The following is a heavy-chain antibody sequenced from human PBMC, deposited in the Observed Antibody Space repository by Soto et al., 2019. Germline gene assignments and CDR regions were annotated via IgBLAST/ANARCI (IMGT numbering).Heavy chain of an antibody. CDR2: IYWDDDT. V-gene: IGHV2-5*02. CDR1: GFSLSTSGVG. Sequence: QITLKVSGPTLVKPTQTLTLTCTFSGFSLSTSGVGVGWIRQPPGKALEWLTLIYWDDDTRYSPSLKSRLTXTXXTSKNQVLLTMTNMDPVDTATYYCAHQNVSRGMDVWGQGTTVTVSS. J-gene: IGHJ6*02. CDR3: AHQNVSRGMDV.